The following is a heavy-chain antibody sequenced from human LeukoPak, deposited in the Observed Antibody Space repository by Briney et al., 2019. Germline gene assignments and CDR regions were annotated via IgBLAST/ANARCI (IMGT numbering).Heavy chain of an antibody. CDR2: IYHSGST. J-gene: IGHJ4*02. CDR1: GGSISSSNW. V-gene: IGHV4-4*02. CDR3: ARLFFSRSSGYVFDY. D-gene: IGHD5-12*01. Sequence: PSGTLSLTCAVSGGSISSSNWWSWVRQPPGKGLEWIGEIYHSGSTNYNPSLKSRVTISDKSKNQFSLKLSSVTAADTAVYYCARLFFSRSSGYVFDYWGQGTLVTVSS.